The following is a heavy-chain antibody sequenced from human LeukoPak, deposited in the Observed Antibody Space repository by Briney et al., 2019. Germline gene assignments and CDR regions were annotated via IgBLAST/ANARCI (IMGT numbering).Heavy chain of an antibody. CDR1: GPSISNFY. D-gene: IGHD1-26*01. V-gene: IGHV4-59*12. J-gene: IGHJ3*02. Sequence: SETLSLTCTVSGPSISNFYWSWIRQPPGRGLEWVGSISYSGITNYNPSLKSRVTMSVDTSKNQFFLKLTSVTAADTAVYYCARGSRELLDAFDIWGQGTMVTVSS. CDR3: ARGSRELLDAFDI. CDR2: ISYSGIT.